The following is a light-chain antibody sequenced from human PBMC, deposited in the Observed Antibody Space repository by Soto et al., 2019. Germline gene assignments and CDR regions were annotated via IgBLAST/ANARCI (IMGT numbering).Light chain of an antibody. J-gene: IGKJ5*01. CDR3: LHYGGSPLT. CDR1: QSVRSDY. Sequence: EIVLTQSPATLSLSPGDRATLSCRASQSVRSDYFAWYQQKPGQAPRVIIFGVSTRATAIPDRFSGCGSGTDFTLTIGRLEPGDFAVYYCLHYGGSPLTFGQGTRLEIK. V-gene: IGKV3-20*01. CDR2: GVS.